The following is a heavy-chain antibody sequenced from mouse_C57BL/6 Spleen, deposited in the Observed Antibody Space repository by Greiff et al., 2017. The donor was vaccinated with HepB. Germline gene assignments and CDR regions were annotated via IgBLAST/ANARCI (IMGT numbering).Heavy chain of an antibody. V-gene: IGHV1-54*01. CDR3: ARRLITTVVDY. CDR2: INPGSGGT. D-gene: IGHD1-1*01. Sequence: QVQLQQSGAELVRPGTSVKVSCKASGYAFTNYLIEWVKQRPGQGLEWIGVINPGSGGTNYNEKFKGKATLTADKSSSTAYMQLSSLTSEDSAVYFWARRLITTVVDYWGQGTTLTVSS. J-gene: IGHJ2*01. CDR1: GYAFTNYL.